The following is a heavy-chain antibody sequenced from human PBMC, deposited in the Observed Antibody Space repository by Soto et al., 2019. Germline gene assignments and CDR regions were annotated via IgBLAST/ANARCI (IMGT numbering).Heavy chain of an antibody. CDR2: MNPNSGNT. Sequence: ASVKVSCKASGYTFTSYDINWVRQATGQGLEWMGWMNPNSGNTGYAQKFQGRVTMTRNTSISTAYMELSSLRSEDTAVYYCAMADLVVVAAYNWFDPWGQGTLVTVSS. J-gene: IGHJ5*02. V-gene: IGHV1-8*01. CDR3: AMADLVVVAAYNWFDP. D-gene: IGHD2-15*01. CDR1: GYTFTSYD.